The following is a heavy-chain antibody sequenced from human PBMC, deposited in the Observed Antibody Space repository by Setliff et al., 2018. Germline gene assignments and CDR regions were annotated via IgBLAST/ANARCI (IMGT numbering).Heavy chain of an antibody. CDR1: GGPISSYF. Sequence: PSETLSLTCTVSGGPISSYFCSWIRQPPGKGLEWIGYISHLGITSYNPSLKSRATISVDTSKNQFSLQLTSVTSADTAVYFCARGGVLGTGDFDYWGQGTLVTVSS. D-gene: IGHD2-8*01. V-gene: IGHV4-59*01. CDR2: ISHLGIT. CDR3: ARGGVLGTGDFDY. J-gene: IGHJ4*02.